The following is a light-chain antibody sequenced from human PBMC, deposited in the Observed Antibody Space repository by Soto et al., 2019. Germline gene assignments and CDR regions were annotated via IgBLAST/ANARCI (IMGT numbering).Light chain of an antibody. CDR1: QSVSSSY. V-gene: IGKV3-20*01. CDR3: QSRDT. J-gene: IGKJ2*01. CDR2: GAS. Sequence: EIVLTQSPGTLSLSPGERATLSRRASQSVSSSYLAWYQQKPGQAPRLLIYGASSRATGIPDRFSGSGSGTDFTLTISRLEPEDVAVYYCQSRDTFGQGTKLEIK.